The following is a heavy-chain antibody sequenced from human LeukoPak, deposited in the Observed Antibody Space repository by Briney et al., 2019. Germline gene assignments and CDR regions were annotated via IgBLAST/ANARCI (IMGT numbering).Heavy chain of an antibody. CDR3: ANWIGSSSRDY. CDR1: GFTFSTYA. V-gene: IGHV3-23*01. Sequence: GGSLRLSCAASGFTFSTYAMTWVRQAPGKGLEWVSGINSNGNDIYYADSVRGRFTISRDNSKNALYLQMDSLRAEDTAVYYCANWIGSSSRDYWGQGTLVTVSS. CDR2: INSNGNDI. D-gene: IGHD6-6*01. J-gene: IGHJ4*02.